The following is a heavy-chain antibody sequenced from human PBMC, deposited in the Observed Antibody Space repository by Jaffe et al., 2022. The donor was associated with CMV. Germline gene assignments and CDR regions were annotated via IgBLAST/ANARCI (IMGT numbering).Heavy chain of an antibody. J-gene: IGHJ3*02. CDR1: GFTFSSYE. CDR2: ISSSGSTI. D-gene: IGHD3-10*01. Sequence: EVQLVESGGGLVQPGGSLRLSCAASGFTFSSYEMNWVRQAPGKGLEWVSYISSSGSTIYYADSVKGRFTISRDNAKNSLYLQMNSLRAEDTAVYYCARDRFGVDRAFDIWGQGTMVTVSS. CDR3: ARDRFGVDRAFDI. V-gene: IGHV3-48*03.